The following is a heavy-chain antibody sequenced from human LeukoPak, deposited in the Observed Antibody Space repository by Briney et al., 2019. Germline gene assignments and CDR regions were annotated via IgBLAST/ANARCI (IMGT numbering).Heavy chain of an antibody. CDR2: ISPSGDII. Sequence: GGSLRLSCAASGFTFSDYYISWIRQAPGKGLEWVSDISPSGDIISYADSVKGRFIISRNYAKESLHLQMNSLRVEDSAVYYCARETVAGTFDYWGQGTQVTVSS. D-gene: IGHD6-19*01. J-gene: IGHJ4*02. V-gene: IGHV3-11*01. CDR3: ARETVAGTFDY. CDR1: GFTFSDYY.